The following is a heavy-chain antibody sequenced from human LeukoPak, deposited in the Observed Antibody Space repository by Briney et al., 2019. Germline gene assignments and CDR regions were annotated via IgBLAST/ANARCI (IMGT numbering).Heavy chain of an antibody. Sequence: PGGSLRLSCAASGFTFSNYAMSWVRQAPGKGLEWVSRIKSKTDGGTIDYAAPVKGRFSISRDDSKNTLYLQMSSLKTEDTGVYYCTTDVGYIRLAVNYMDVWGRGTTVTVSS. D-gene: IGHD1-14*01. J-gene: IGHJ6*03. CDR2: IKSKTDGGTI. V-gene: IGHV3-15*01. CDR1: GFTFSNYA. CDR3: TTDVGYIRLAVNYMDV.